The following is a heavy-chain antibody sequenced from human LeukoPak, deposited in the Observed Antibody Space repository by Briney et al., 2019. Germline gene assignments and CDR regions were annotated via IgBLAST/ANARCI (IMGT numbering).Heavy chain of an antibody. D-gene: IGHD2-21*02. CDR3: AREVTASPFDI. CDR2: INQDGSQN. J-gene: IGHJ3*02. Sequence: GGSLRLSCAASGFSFSDYWMSWVRQAPGRGLEWVGNINQDGSQNSSVDSVKGRFTISRDNAKNSLYLQMNSLGAEDTALYYCAREVTASPFDILGQGTMVTVSS. V-gene: IGHV3-7*01. CDR1: GFSFSDYW.